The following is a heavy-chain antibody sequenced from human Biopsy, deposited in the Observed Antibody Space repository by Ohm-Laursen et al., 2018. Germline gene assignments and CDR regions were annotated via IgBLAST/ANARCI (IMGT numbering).Heavy chain of an antibody. V-gene: IGHV1-69*06. D-gene: IGHD3-9*01. Sequence: SSVKVSCKAPGGTFSNYGVNWVRQAPGQGLEWLGGNIPILGTGSYAQKFQDRVTVAAATSTSTATMELRSLRSDDTAVYYCATKLTGYFHHWGQRTLVSVSS. J-gene: IGHJ1*01. CDR3: ATKLTGYFHH. CDR1: GGTFSNYG. CDR2: NIPILGTG.